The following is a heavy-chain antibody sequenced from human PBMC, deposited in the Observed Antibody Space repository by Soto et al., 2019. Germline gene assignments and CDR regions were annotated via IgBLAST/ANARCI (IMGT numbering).Heavy chain of an antibody. J-gene: IGHJ5*02. V-gene: IGHV2-5*02. CDR3: AHSLIGXXXXSXGSXWYAP. D-gene: IGHD6-19*01. CDR2: IYWDDDK. CDR1: GFSLSTSGVG. Sequence: PTLVNPTQTLTLTCTFSGFSLSTSGVGVGWIRQPPGKALEWLALIYWDDDKRYSPSLKSRLTITKDTSKNQVVLTMTNMDPVDTATYYCAHSLIGXXXXSXGSXWYAPWGQGTLVTVSS.